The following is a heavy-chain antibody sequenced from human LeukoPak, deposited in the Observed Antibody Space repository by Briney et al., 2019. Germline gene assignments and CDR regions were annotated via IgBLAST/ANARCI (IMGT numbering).Heavy chain of an antibody. Sequence: GALRLSCAASGFTFSSYGMHWVRQAPGKGLEWGAVISYEGSKKYYADSVKGGFTISRENSKNTLYLQMNSLRAEDTAVYYCAKDSLWFGELLSYYFDYWGQGTLVTVSS. D-gene: IGHD3-10*01. V-gene: IGHV3-30*18. CDR2: ISYEGSKK. J-gene: IGHJ4*02. CDR1: GFTFSSYG. CDR3: AKDSLWFGELLSYYFDY.